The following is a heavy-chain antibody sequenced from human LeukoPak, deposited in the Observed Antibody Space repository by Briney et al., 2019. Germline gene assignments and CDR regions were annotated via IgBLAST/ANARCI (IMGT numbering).Heavy chain of an antibody. CDR1: GGSISSGDYY. V-gene: IGHV4-30-4*08. D-gene: IGHD2-2*02. Sequence: SETLSLTCTVCGGSISSGDYYWSWIRQPPGKGLEWIGYIYYSGSTYYNPSLKSRVTISVDTSKNQFSLKLSSVTAADTAVYYCARSGYCSSTSCYTVDYYMDVWGKGTTVTVSS. J-gene: IGHJ6*03. CDR3: ARSGYCSSTSCYTVDYYMDV. CDR2: IYYSGST.